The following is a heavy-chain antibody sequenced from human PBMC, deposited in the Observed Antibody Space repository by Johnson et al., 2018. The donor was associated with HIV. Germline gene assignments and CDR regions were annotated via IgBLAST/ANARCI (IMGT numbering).Heavy chain of an antibody. D-gene: IGHD3-9*01. CDR2: ISSSGCTM. CDR1: GFTFSDYY. V-gene: IGHV3-11*04. Sequence: QVLLVESGGGLVQPGGSLRLSCAASGFTFSDYYMSWIRQAPGKGLEWVSYISSSGCTMYYADSVKGRFTISRDNAKNSLYLQMNSLRAEDTAVYYCARWGPYDILTGYDAFDIWGQGTMVTVSS. CDR3: ARWGPYDILTGYDAFDI. J-gene: IGHJ3*02.